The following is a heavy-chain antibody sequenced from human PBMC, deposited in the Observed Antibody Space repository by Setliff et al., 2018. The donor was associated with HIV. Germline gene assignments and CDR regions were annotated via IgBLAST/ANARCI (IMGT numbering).Heavy chain of an antibody. V-gene: IGHV3-74*01. J-gene: IGHJ2*01. CDR1: GFAFSGYW. Sequence: PGGSLRLSCAASGFAFSGYWMHWVRQSPGKGLVWVSRISSDGSSTNYADSVKGRFTISRDNAKNTLYLQMNSLGAEDTAVYYCARDDDSSGYYDDYWYYDLWGRGTLVTVSS. D-gene: IGHD3-22*01. CDR3: ARDDDSSGYYDDYWYYDL. CDR2: ISSDGSST.